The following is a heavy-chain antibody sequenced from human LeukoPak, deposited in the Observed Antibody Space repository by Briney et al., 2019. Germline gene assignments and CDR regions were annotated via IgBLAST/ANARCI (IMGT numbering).Heavy chain of an antibody. CDR3: ARGSGTSPYYYYYYGMDV. Sequence: SSVKVSCKASGGTFSSYAISWVRQAPGQGLEWMGGIIPIFGTANYAQKFQGRVTITADKSTSTAYMELSSLRSEDTAVYYCARGSGTSPYYYYYYGMDVWGKGTTVTVSS. D-gene: IGHD2-2*01. CDR2: IIPIFGTA. J-gene: IGHJ6*04. CDR1: GGTFSSYA. V-gene: IGHV1-69*06.